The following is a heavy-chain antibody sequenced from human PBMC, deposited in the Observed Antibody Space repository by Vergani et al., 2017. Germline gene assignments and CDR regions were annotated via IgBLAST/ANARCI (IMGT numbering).Heavy chain of an antibody. Sequence: EVQLVESGGGLVQPGRSLRLSCTASGFTFGDYAMSWFRQAPGKGVEWVGFISSKAYGGTTAYAASVKGRFTISRDDSKSIAYLQMNSLKTEDTAVYYCTRDEEGYSGYDFYWGQGTLVTVSS. J-gene: IGHJ4*02. CDR1: GFTFGDYA. V-gene: IGHV3-49*03. CDR3: TRDEEGYSGYDFY. CDR2: ISSKAYGGTT. D-gene: IGHD5-12*01.